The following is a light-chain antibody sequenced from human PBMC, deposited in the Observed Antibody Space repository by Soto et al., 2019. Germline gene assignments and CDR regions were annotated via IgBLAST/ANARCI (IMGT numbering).Light chain of an antibody. Sequence: EIVLTQSPATLSLSPGERATLSCGASQTVTSGTFLAWYHQKPGRAPMLLIYDASPRATGIPDTFSGSGSGTDFTLTISRLEPEDFAVYYCQHYGSPPQTVGRGTKVEIK. V-gene: IGKV3D-20*01. CDR2: DAS. CDR1: QTVTSGTF. CDR3: QHYGSPPQT. J-gene: IGKJ1*01.